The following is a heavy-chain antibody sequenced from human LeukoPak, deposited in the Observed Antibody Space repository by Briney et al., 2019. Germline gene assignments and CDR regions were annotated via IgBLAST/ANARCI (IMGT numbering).Heavy chain of an antibody. Sequence: ASVKVSCKASGYTLTDYYMHWVRQAPGQGLEWMGWINPNSGDTNYAQNFQDRVTMTRDTSISTAYMELSRLKSDDTAVYYCARVHPGYSGYDLGFDYWGQGTLVTVSS. CDR2: INPNSGDT. J-gene: IGHJ4*02. CDR3: ARVHPGYSGYDLGFDY. D-gene: IGHD5-12*01. CDR1: GYTLTDYY. V-gene: IGHV1-2*02.